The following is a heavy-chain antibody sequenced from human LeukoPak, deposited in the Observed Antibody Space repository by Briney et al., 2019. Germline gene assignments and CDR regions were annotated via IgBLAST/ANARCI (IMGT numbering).Heavy chain of an antibody. CDR2: IVVGSGNT. CDR1: GFTFTSSA. D-gene: IGHD3-10*01. J-gene: IGHJ4*02. Sequence: ASVKVSCKASGFTFTSSAMQWVRQARGQRLEWIGWIVVGSGNTNYAQKFQERVTITGDMSTSTAYMELSSLRSEDTAVYYCAAFVDYGSGSYKYYFDYWGQGTLVTVSS. CDR3: AAFVDYGSGSYKYYFDY. V-gene: IGHV1-58*02.